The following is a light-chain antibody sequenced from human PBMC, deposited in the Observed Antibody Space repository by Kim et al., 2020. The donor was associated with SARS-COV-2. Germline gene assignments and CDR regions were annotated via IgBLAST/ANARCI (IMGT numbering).Light chain of an antibody. CDR1: QSVRSNC. V-gene: IGKV3-20*01. Sequence: PGERATLSCRASQSVRSNCSDYYQQKPGQAPRLLIFGAASRATGIPDRFSGSGSGTDFTLIINRLGPEHFAVYHCQLSGSFSFDQGTRLEIK. CDR2: GAA. J-gene: IGKJ5*01. CDR3: QLSGSFS.